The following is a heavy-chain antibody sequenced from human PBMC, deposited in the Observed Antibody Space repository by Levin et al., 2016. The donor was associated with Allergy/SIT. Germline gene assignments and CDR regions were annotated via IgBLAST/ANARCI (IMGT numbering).Heavy chain of an antibody. CDR2: ISAYNGDT. Sequence: ASVKVSCKASDYTFSNYGIGWVRQVPGQGLEWVGWISAYNGDTHYAQKFQGRVTLTTDTSTSTAYMELRSLRSDDTAVYYCARDTNTGSLYFDYWGQGTLVTVSS. CDR3: ARDTNTGSLYFDY. D-gene: IGHD2-8*01. CDR1: DYTFSNYG. V-gene: IGHV1-18*01. J-gene: IGHJ4*02.